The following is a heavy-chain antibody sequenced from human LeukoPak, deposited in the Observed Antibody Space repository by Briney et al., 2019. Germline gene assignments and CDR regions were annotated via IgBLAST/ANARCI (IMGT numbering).Heavy chain of an antibody. CDR2: IIPIFGTA. CDR1: GGTFSSYA. Sequence: GSSVKVFCKASGGTFSSYAISWVRQAPGQGLEWMGRIIPIFGTANYAQKFQGRVTITTDESTSTAYMELSSLRSEDTAVYYCAREVNYDILTGYYYFDYWGQGTLVTVSS. CDR3: AREVNYDILTGYYYFDY. J-gene: IGHJ4*02. D-gene: IGHD3-9*01. V-gene: IGHV1-69*05.